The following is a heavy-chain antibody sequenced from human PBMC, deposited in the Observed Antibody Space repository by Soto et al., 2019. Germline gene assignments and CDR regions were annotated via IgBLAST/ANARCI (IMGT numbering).Heavy chain of an antibody. V-gene: IGHV4-34*01. Sequence: QVQLQQWGAGLLKPSETLSLTCAVYGGSFSGYYWSWIRQPPGKGLEWIGEINHSGSTNYNPSLKSRVTISVDTSKNQFSLKLSSVTAADTAVYYCARGVGSTSPNSKNAFAIWGQGTMVTVSS. J-gene: IGHJ3*02. D-gene: IGHD2-2*01. CDR3: ARGVGSTSPNSKNAFAI. CDR2: INHSGST. CDR1: GGSFSGYY.